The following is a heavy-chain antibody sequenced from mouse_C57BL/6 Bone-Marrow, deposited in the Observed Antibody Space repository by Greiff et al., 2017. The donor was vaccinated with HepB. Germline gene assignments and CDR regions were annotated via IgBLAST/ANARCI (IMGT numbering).Heavy chain of an antibody. J-gene: IGHJ1*03. D-gene: IGHD1-1*01. Sequence: QVHVKQSGAELARPGASVKLSCKASGYTFTSYGISWVKQRTGQGLEWIGEIYPRSGNTYYNEKFKGKATLTADKSSSKAYMELRSLTSEDSAVYFFASSDYGSSSYWYFDVLGTGTTVTVSS. CDR3: ASSDYGSSSYWYFDV. CDR2: IYPRSGNT. V-gene: IGHV1-81*01. CDR1: GYTFTSYG.